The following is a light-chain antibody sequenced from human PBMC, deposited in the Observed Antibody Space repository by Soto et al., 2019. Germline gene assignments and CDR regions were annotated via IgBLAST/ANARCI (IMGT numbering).Light chain of an antibody. J-gene: IGLJ2*01. CDR1: SSDVGGYNY. CDR2: DVS. V-gene: IGLV2-11*01. CDR3: CSYAGSYSHVV. Sequence: QSALTQPRSVSGSPGQSVTISCTGTSSDVGGYNYVSWYQRHPGKAPKLMIYDVSKRPSGVPDRFSGSKSGNTASLTISGLQAEDEADYYCCSYAGSYSHVVFGGGTKVTVL.